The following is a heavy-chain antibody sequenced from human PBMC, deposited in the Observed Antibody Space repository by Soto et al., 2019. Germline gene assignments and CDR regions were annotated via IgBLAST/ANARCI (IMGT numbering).Heavy chain of an antibody. V-gene: IGHV4-38-2*02. CDR3: ARDPLSYDFWSGHYGMDV. J-gene: IGHJ6*02. CDR2: IYHIGST. Sequence: PSETRSLNCAVSGYSIRSGYYWGWIRQPPVKGLEWIGSIYHIGSTYYNPSLKSRVTISVDTSKNQFSLKLSSVTAADTAVYYCARDPLSYDFWSGHYGMDVWGQGTTVTVSS. CDR1: GYSIRSGYY. D-gene: IGHD3-3*01.